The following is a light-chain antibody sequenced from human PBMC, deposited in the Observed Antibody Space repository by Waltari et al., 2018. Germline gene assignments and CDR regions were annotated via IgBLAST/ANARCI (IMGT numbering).Light chain of an antibody. V-gene: IGKV1-39*01. J-gene: IGKJ1*01. CDR3: QHSYSTWT. Sequence: DIQMTQSPFSLSASVGDRVTITCRASQSISSYLNWYQQKPGKAPKLLIYAASSLQSGVPSRFSGSGAGTDFTLSISSLQPEDFATYYCQHSYSTWTFGQGTKVEIK. CDR1: QSISSY. CDR2: AAS.